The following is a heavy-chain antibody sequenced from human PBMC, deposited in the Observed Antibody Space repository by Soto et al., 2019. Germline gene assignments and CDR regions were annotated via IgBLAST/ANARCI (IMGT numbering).Heavy chain of an antibody. CDR2: ISGTGGST. CDR3: AKVRYFDWLLPIDY. D-gene: IGHD3-9*01. J-gene: IGHJ4*02. CDR1: GFTFSSYS. Sequence: HPGGSLRLSCAASGFTFSSYSMNWVRQAPGKGLEWVSGISGTGGSTYYAASVKGRFTFSRDNSRNTLYLQMNSLRAEDTALYYCAKVRYFDWLLPIDYWGQGTLVTVSS. V-gene: IGHV3-23*01.